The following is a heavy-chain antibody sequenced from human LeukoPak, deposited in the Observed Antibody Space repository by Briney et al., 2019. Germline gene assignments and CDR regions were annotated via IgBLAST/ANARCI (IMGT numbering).Heavy chain of an antibody. J-gene: IGHJ4*02. CDR2: VHSSGST. D-gene: IGHD3-9*01. CDR3: ARLAPGNYDILTGDPKVVFDY. CDR1: GGSISSFF. Sequence: TSETLSLTCTVSGGSISSFFWSWIRQPPGKGLEWIGYVHSSGSTKYNPSLKSRLIISVDMSKNQFSLKLRSVSVADTAVYYCARLAPGNYDILTGDPKVVFDYWGQGTLVTVSS. V-gene: IGHV4-59*01.